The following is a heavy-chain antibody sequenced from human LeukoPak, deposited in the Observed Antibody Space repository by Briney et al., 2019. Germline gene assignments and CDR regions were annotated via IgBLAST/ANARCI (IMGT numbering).Heavy chain of an antibody. Sequence: GGSLRLSCAASGFTFSDYYMSWNRQAPGKGLEWVSYISSSGSTIYYADSVKGRFTISRDNAKNSLYLQVNSLRAEDTAVYYCARDIYGSGPPVGDTIDYWGQGTLVTVSS. D-gene: IGHD3-10*01. CDR2: ISSSGSTI. V-gene: IGHV3-11*04. CDR3: ARDIYGSGPPVGDTIDY. CDR1: GFTFSDYY. J-gene: IGHJ4*02.